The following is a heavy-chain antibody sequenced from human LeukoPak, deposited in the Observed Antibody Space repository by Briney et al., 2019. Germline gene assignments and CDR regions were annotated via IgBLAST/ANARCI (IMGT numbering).Heavy chain of an antibody. V-gene: IGHV3-7*01. J-gene: IGHJ1*01. Sequence: GGSLRLSCAASGFTFSRYWMNWVRQAPGKGLEWVANIKKDGRDKNYVDSVKGRFTISRDNAKNSLYLQMNSLRAEDTAVYYCATYSSLNRREFQFWGQGTLLTVSS. D-gene: IGHD3-22*01. CDR1: GFTFSRYW. CDR3: ATYSSLNRREFQF. CDR2: IKKDGRDK.